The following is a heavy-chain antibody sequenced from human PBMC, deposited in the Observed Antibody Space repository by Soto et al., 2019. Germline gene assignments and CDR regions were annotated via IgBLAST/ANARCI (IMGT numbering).Heavy chain of an antibody. CDR1: GYTFTSYD. CDR2: MNPNSGNT. Sequence: QVQLVQSGAEVKKPGASVKVSCKASGYTFTSYDINWVRKATGQGLEWMGWMNPNSGNTGYAQKFQGSVTMTRNTSISTAYMELSSLRSEDTAVYYCARGRAGANLPRAWNWFDPCGQGTLVTVSS. J-gene: IGHJ5*02. CDR3: ARGRAGANLPRAWNWFDP. V-gene: IGHV1-8*01.